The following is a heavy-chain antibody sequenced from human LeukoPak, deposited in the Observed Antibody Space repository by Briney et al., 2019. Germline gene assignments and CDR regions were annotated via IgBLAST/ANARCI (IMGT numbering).Heavy chain of an antibody. V-gene: IGHV1-2*02. CDR2: INPNSGGT. Sequence: ASVKVSCKASGYTFTGYYMHWVRQAPGQGLEWMGWINPNSGGTNYAQKFQGRVTMTRDTSISTAYMELSRLRSDDTAVYYCAREVIAAAVTYLSASGWFDPWGKGTWSPSPQ. J-gene: IGHJ5*02. CDR1: GYTFTGYY. D-gene: IGHD6-25*01. CDR3: AREVIAAAVTYLSASGWFDP.